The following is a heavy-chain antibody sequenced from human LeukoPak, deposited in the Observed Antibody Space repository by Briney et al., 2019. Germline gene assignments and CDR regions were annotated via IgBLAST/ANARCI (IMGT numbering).Heavy chain of an antibody. J-gene: IGHJ4*02. CDR2: ISSSSSYI. D-gene: IGHD6-13*01. CDR1: GFTFSSYE. CDR3: ALISSSWFDY. Sequence: GGSLRLSCAASGFTFSSYEMNWVRQAPGKGLEWVSSISSSSSYIYYADSVKGRFTISRDNAKNSLYLQMNSLRAEDTAVYYCALISSSWFDYWGQGTLVTVSS. V-gene: IGHV3-21*01.